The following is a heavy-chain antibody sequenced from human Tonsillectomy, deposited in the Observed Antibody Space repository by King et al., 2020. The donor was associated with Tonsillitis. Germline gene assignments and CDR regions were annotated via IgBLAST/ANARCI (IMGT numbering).Heavy chain of an antibody. CDR1: GYRFSNYW. D-gene: IGHD3-10*01. V-gene: IGHV5-51*01. CDR2: INPEDSDT. CDR3: ARRYGSGSYYSIDY. J-gene: IGHJ4*02. Sequence: VQLVESGAEVKKPGESLKISCKGSGYRFSNYWIGWVRQKAGKGLEWMGIINPEDSDTRYSPSFQGQVTISADNSISTASLQWSSLKASDSAMYYCARRYGSGSYYSIDYWGQGTLVTVSS.